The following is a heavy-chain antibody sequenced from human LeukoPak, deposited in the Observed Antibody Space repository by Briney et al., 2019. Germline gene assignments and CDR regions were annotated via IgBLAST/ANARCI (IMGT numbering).Heavy chain of an antibody. CDR1: GFTFSSYG. V-gene: IGHV3-30*18. Sequence: PGRSLRLSCAASGFTFSSYGMHWVRQAPGKGLGWVAVISYDGSNKYYADSVKGRFTISRDNSKNTLYLQMNSLRAEDTAVYYCAKSAVAATAGFDYWGQGTLVTVSS. CDR2: ISYDGSNK. J-gene: IGHJ4*02. CDR3: AKSAVAATAGFDY. D-gene: IGHD6-19*01.